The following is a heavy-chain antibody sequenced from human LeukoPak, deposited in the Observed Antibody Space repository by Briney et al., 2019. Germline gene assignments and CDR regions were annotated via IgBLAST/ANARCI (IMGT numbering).Heavy chain of an antibody. CDR2: ISSSSSYI. Sequence: PGGSLRLSCAASGFTFSSYSMNWVRQAPGKGLEWVSSISSSSSYIYYADSVKGRFTISRDNAKNSLYLQMNSLRAEDTAVYYCARDGQQLVIFDYWGQGTLVTVPS. V-gene: IGHV3-21*01. CDR1: GFTFSSYS. CDR3: ARDGQQLVIFDY. D-gene: IGHD6-13*01. J-gene: IGHJ4*02.